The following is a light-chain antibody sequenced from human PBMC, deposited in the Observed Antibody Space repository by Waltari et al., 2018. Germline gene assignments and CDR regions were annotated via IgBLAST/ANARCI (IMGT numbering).Light chain of an antibody. V-gene: IGKV2-30*02. CDR1: QDLVHTVGKTS. Sequence: DVVMTQSPLSLPVTLGQPASISCTSSQDLVHTVGKTSLNWFKQRPGQSPRRLIYKVSNRDSGVPDRFSGSGSGTVFTLKITRVEAEDVGTYYCMQATHWPLTFGRGTKVEIK. J-gene: IGKJ1*01. CDR2: KVS. CDR3: MQATHWPLT.